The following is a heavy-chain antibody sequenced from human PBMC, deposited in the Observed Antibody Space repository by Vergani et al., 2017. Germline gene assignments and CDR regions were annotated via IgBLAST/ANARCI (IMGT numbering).Heavy chain of an antibody. CDR3: ARVRYGSGSYYSYYYYYGMDV. Sequence: QVQLVQSGAEVKKPGSSVKVSCKASGGTFSSYTISWVRQAPGQGLEWMGRIIPILGIANYAQKFQGRVTITADKSTSTAYMELRSLRSYDTAVYYCARVRYGSGSYYSYYYYYGMDVWGQGTTVTVSS. CDR1: GGTFSSYT. CDR2: IIPILGIA. J-gene: IGHJ6*02. D-gene: IGHD3-10*01. V-gene: IGHV1-69*02.